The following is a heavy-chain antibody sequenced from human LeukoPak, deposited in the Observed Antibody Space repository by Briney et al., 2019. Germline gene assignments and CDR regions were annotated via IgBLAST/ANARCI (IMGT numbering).Heavy chain of an antibody. D-gene: IGHD3-10*01. CDR1: GGSISSSNW. CDR3: ATYGSGSYRYFQH. V-gene: IGHV4-4*02. CDR2: IYHSGST. J-gene: IGHJ1*01. Sequence: PSETLFLTCAVSGGSISSSNWWSWVRQPPGKGLEWIGEIYHSGSTNYNPSLKSRVTISVDKSKNQFSLKLSSVTAADTAVYYCATYGSGSYRYFQHWGQGTLVTVSS.